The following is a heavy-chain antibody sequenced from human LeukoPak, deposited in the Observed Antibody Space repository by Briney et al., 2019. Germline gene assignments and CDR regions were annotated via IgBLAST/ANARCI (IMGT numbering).Heavy chain of an antibody. CDR2: IRYDGSNK. CDR3: AKDSGRPGDTGGFEH. CDR1: GFTFSSYG. J-gene: IGHJ4*02. D-gene: IGHD2-15*01. Sequence: PGGSLRLSCAASGFTFSSYGMHWVRQAPGKGLEWVAFIRYDGSNKYYADSVEGRFTISRDNSKNTLYLQMNSLRPEDTAVYYCAKDSGRPGDTGGFEHWGQGTLVTVSS. V-gene: IGHV3-30*02.